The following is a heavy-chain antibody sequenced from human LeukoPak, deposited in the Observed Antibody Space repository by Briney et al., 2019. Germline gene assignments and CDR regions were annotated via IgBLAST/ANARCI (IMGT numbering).Heavy chain of an antibody. Sequence: GASVKVSCKASGYSFTSYDINWVRQATGQGREWMGWMNPNSCNTGSAQKFQGRVTMTRNTSISTAYMELSNLRSEDTAVYYCARRVAAGGTCMGYWGQGTLVTVSS. CDR3: ARRVAAGGTCMGY. J-gene: IGHJ4*02. CDR2: MNPNSCNT. D-gene: IGHD6-13*01. CDR1: GYSFTSYD. V-gene: IGHV1-8*01.